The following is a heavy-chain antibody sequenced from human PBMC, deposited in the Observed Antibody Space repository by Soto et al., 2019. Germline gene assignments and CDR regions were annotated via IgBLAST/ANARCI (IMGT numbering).Heavy chain of an antibody. CDR1: GFTFSSYG. D-gene: IGHD3-3*01. CDR3: AKDRITIFGVVSGGMDV. CDR2: ISYDGSNK. J-gene: IGHJ6*02. Sequence: GGSLRLSCAASGFTFSSYGMHWVRQAPGKGLEWVAVISYDGSNKYYADSVKSRFTISRDNSKNTLYLQMNSLRAEDTAVYYCAKDRITIFGVVSGGMDVWGQGTTVTVSS. V-gene: IGHV3-30*18.